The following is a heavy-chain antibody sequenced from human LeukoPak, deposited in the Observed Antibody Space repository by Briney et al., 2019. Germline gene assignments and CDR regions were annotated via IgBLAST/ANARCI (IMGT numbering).Heavy chain of an antibody. D-gene: IGHD3-10*01. V-gene: IGHV3-23*01. CDR3: ARDAYYYGSGSQVFDY. CDR1: GFTFNTYA. Sequence: GGSLRLSFAASGFTFNTYAMSWVRQAPGKGLEWVSAMSGSGGRTYYSDSVKGRFTISRDNSKNTLYLQMNSLRDEDTAVYYCARDAYYYGSGSQVFDYWGQGTLVTAFS. CDR2: MSGSGGRT. J-gene: IGHJ4*02.